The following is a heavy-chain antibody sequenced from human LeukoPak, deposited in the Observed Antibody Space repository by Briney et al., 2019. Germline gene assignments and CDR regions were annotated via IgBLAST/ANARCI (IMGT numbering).Heavy chain of an antibody. CDR3: ARDNAGATPFDY. CDR1: GFTFSYFW. D-gene: IGHD1-26*01. J-gene: IGHJ4*02. V-gene: IGHV3-7*05. Sequence: GGSLRLSCATSGFTFSYFWMSWVRQAPGKGLERVANILLDGSERHYVDSVKGRFTISRDNARKPLYLQMNSLRDEDTAVYYCARDNAGATPFDYWGQGTLVTVSS. CDR2: ILLDGSER.